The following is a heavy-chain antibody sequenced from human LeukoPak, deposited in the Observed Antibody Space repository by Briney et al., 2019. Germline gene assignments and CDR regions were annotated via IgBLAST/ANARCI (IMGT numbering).Heavy chain of an antibody. D-gene: IGHD3-3*01. V-gene: IGHV3-48*03. Sequence: PGGSLRLSCAASGFTFSSYEMNWVRQAPGKGLEWVSYISSSGSTIYYADSVKSRFTISRDNAKNSLYLQMNSLRAEDTAVYYCARGYYDFWSGSGQPNWSDPWGQGTLVTVSS. CDR1: GFTFSSYE. J-gene: IGHJ5*02. CDR2: ISSSGSTI. CDR3: ARGYYDFWSGSGQPNWSDP.